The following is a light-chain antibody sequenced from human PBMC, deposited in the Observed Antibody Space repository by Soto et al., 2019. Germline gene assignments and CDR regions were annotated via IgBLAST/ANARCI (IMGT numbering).Light chain of an antibody. CDR3: QQYGSSPGT. J-gene: IGKJ1*01. Sequence: EIVLTQSPGTLSLSPGERATLSCRAIQSVSSSYLAWYQQKPGQAPRLLIYGASSRATGIPDGFSGSGSGTDFTLTISRPEPEDFAVYYCQQYGSSPGTFGQGTKV. V-gene: IGKV3-20*01. CDR2: GAS. CDR1: QSVSSSY.